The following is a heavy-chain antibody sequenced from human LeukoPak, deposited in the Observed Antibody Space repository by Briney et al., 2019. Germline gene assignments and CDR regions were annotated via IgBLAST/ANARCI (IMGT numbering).Heavy chain of an antibody. CDR3: AGDRGYDSSGYYKHNWFDP. V-gene: IGHV1-18*01. D-gene: IGHD3-22*01. CDR1: GYTFTSYG. Sequence: ASVKVSCKASGYTFTSYGISWVRQAPGQGLEWMGWISAYNGNTNYAQKLQGRVTMTTDTSTSTAYMELRSLRSDDTAVYYCAGDRGYDSSGYYKHNWFDPWGQGTLVTVSS. CDR2: ISAYNGNT. J-gene: IGHJ5*02.